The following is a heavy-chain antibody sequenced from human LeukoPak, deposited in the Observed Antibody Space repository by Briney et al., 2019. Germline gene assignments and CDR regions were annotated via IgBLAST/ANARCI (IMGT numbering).Heavy chain of an antibody. D-gene: IGHD6-13*01. CDR2: IIPIFGTA. J-gene: IGHJ4*02. CDR1: GGTFSSYA. CDR3: ARVGGESSSWYGCFDY. Sequence: SVKVSCKASGGTFSSYAISWVRQAPGQGLEWMGAIIPIFGTANYAQKFQGRVTITADESTSTAYMELSSLRSEDTAVYYCARVGGESSSWYGCFDYWGQGTLVTVSS. V-gene: IGHV1-69*13.